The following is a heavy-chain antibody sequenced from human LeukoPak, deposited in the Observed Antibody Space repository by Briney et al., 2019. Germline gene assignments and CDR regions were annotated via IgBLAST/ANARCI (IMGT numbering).Heavy chain of an antibody. V-gene: IGHV3-30*04. CDR3: ARLGVATITAIPD. CDR2: ISYDGSNK. Sequence: GGSLRLSCAASGFTFSSYAMHWVRQAPGKGLEWVAVISYDGSNKYYADSVKGRFTISRDNSKNTLYLQMNSLRAEDTAVYYCARLGVATITAIPDWGQGTLVTVSS. D-gene: IGHD5-12*01. J-gene: IGHJ4*02. CDR1: GFTFSSYA.